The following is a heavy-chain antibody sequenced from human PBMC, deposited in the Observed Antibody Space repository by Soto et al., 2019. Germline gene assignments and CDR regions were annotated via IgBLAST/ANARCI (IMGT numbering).Heavy chain of an antibody. CDR2: ISYDGSNK. J-gene: IGHJ6*02. Sequence: QVQLVESGGGVVQTGRSLRLSCAASGFTFSSYGMHWVRQAPGKGLEWVAVISYDGSNKYYADSVKGRFTISRDNSKNTLYLQMNSLRAEDTAVYYCAKEGGYYGSGSYSVGENYYGMDVWGQGTTVTVSS. V-gene: IGHV3-30*18. D-gene: IGHD3-10*01. CDR3: AKEGGYYGSGSYSVGENYYGMDV. CDR1: GFTFSSYG.